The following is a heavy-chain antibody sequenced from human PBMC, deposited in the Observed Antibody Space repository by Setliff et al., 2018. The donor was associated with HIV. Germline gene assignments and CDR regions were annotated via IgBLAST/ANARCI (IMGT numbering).Heavy chain of an antibody. CDR2: ISSNSTYI. J-gene: IGHJ5*02. CDR3: GKDSSDWSDG. CDR1: GFTFSSYE. Sequence: GGSLRLSCAASGFTFSSYEMDWFRQAPGKGLEWVSSISSNSTYIYYADSVKGRFTISRDNSKNTLFLQVKSLTAEDTAIYYCGKDSSDWSDGWDQGTLVTVSS. V-gene: IGHV3-21*04. D-gene: IGHD3-22*01.